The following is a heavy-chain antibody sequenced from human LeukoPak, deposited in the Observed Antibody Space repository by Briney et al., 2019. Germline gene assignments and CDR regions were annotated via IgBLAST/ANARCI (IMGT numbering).Heavy chain of an antibody. CDR3: AKDYRSGSLFPNSYYFYC. Sequence: PGGSLRLSCAASRFTFKDYAMNWVRQPPGKGLEWVSTISGSGTGTYYADSVKGRFTISRDNTKITVYLQMKSLRAEGTAVCYCAKDYRSGSLFPNSYYFYCWGRGTLVSVSS. CDR2: ISGSGTGT. D-gene: IGHD1-26*01. V-gene: IGHV3-23*01. J-gene: IGHJ4*02. CDR1: RFTFKDYA.